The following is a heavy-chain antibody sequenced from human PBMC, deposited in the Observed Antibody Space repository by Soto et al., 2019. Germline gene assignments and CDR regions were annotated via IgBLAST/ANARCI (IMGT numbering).Heavy chain of an antibody. Sequence: QVQLQESGPGLVKPSQTLSLTCTVSGGSISSGDYYWSWIRQPPGKGLEWIGYIYYSGSTYYNPFVQRRVTISVDTSKNQFSLKLSSVTAADTAVYYCARVGDSSGYYFDYWGQGTLVTVSS. J-gene: IGHJ4*02. CDR2: IYYSGST. D-gene: IGHD3-22*01. CDR3: ARVGDSSGYYFDY. V-gene: IGHV4-30-4*01. CDR1: GGSISSGDYY.